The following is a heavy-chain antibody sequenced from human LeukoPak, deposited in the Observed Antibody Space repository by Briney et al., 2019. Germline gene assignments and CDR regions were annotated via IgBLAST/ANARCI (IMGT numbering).Heavy chain of an antibody. CDR2: INTNTGSP. CDR3: VRGIDTTGYLNY. Sequence: GASVKVSCKASGYIFSTYPINWVRQAPGQGLEWMGWINTNTGSPTYAQGLTGRFVFSLDTSVSTAFLQINSLKAEDTALYYCVRGIDTTGYLNYWGQGTPVTVSS. D-gene: IGHD3-22*01. J-gene: IGHJ4*02. CDR1: GYIFSTYP. V-gene: IGHV7-4-1*02.